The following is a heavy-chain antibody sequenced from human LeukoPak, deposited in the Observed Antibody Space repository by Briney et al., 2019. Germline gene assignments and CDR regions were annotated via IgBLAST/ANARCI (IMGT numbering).Heavy chain of an antibody. CDR3: ARDRDSYGFRAFDI. J-gene: IGHJ3*02. Sequence: ETLSLTCTVSGGSIRSYYWSWIRQPAGKGLEWIGRIYTSGSTNYNPSLKSRVTMSVDTSKNQFSLKLSSVTAADTAVYYCARDRDSYGFRAFDIWGQGTMVTVFS. V-gene: IGHV4-4*07. CDR2: IYTSGST. CDR1: GGSIRSYY. D-gene: IGHD5-18*01.